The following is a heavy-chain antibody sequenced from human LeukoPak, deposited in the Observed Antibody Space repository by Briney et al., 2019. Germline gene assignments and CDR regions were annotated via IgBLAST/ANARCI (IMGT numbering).Heavy chain of an antibody. CDR1: GFTFSSYA. V-gene: IGHV3-23*01. Sequence: PGGSLRLSCAASGFTFSSYAMRWVRQAPGKGLEWVSAISGSGGSTYYADSVKGRFTISRDSSKSTLYLQMDSLRAEDTAVYYCARDRNRIITSWGQGTLVTVSS. D-gene: IGHD2-15*01. J-gene: IGHJ4*02. CDR3: ARDRNRIITS. CDR2: ISGSGGST.